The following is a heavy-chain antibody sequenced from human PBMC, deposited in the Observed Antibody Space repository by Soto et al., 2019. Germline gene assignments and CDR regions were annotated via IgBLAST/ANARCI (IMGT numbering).Heavy chain of an antibody. V-gene: IGHV4-34*01. CDR2: INHSGST. CDR3: ARGRITVAATYDN. D-gene: IGHD6-19*01. Sequence: TSETLSLTCAVSGGSFSGYYWSWIRQSPGKGLEYIGEINHSGSTNYNPSLKSRVTISVDTSKYQFSLKLSSVTAADTAVYYCARGRITVAATYDNWGQGTLVTVSS. CDR1: GGSFSGYY. J-gene: IGHJ4*02.